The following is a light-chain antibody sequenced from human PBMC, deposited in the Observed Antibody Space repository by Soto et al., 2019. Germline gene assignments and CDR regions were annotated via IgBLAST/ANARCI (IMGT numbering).Light chain of an antibody. Sequence: DLPMTQSPSSLSASVGDRVTITCQASQDISNSLNWYQQKPGRAPYLLIYAASTLETGVSSRFSGSGSGTDFTFTISSLRPEDIATYYCQQYSNLPITFGQGTRLDIK. CDR3: QQYSNLPIT. CDR2: AAS. J-gene: IGKJ5*01. V-gene: IGKV1-33*01. CDR1: QDISNS.